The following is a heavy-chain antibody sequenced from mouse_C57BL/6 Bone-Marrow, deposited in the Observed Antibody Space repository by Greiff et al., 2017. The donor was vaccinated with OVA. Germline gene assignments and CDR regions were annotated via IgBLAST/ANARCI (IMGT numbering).Heavy chain of an antibody. V-gene: IGHV1-81*01. CDR3: ARLGSLHYFDY. Sequence: QVQLQQSGAELARPGASVKLSCKASGYTFTSYGISWVKQRTGQGLEWIGEIYPRSGNTYYNEKFKGKATLTADKSSSTAYMELRSLTSEDSAVYFCARLGSLHYFDYGGQGTTLTVSS. CDR2: IYPRSGNT. D-gene: IGHD1-1*01. CDR1: GYTFTSYG. J-gene: IGHJ2*01.